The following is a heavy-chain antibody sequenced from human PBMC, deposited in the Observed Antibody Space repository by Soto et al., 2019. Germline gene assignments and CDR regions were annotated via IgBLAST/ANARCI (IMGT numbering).Heavy chain of an antibody. CDR1: GFTFSSYG. J-gene: IGHJ6*03. CDR3: AKDRAELPQNLYYYYYMDV. CDR2: ISYDGSNK. V-gene: IGHV3-30*18. D-gene: IGHD1-26*01. Sequence: GGSLRLSCAASGFTFSSYGMHWVRQAPGKGLEWVAVISYDGSNKYYADSVKGRFTISRDNSKNTLYLQMNSLRAEDTAVYYCAKDRAELPQNLYYYYYMDVWGKGTTVTVSS.